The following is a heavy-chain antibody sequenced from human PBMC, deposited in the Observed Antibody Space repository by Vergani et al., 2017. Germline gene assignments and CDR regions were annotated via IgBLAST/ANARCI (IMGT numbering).Heavy chain of an antibody. V-gene: IGHV1-69*01. CDR2: IIPIFGTA. D-gene: IGHD1-26*01. Sequence: QVQLVQSGAEVKKPGSSVKVSCKASGGTFSSYAISWVRQAPGQGLEWMGGIIPIFGTANYAQKFQGSVTITAAESTSTAYMELSSLRSEDTAVYYCAIVLDPRLHSGSYSGVFDYWGQGTLVTVSS. J-gene: IGHJ4*02. CDR1: GGTFSSYA. CDR3: AIVLDPRLHSGSYSGVFDY.